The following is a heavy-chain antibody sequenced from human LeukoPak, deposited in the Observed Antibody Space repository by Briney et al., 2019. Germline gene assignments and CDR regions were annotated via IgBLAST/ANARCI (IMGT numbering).Heavy chain of an antibody. D-gene: IGHD3-10*02. CDR1: GFTFSDYS. Sequence: GGSLRLSCEASGFTFSDYSMNWVRQAPGKGLEWVSYISSSGSTIYYADSVKGRFTISRDNAKNSLYLQMNSLRAEDTAVYYCAELGITMIGGVWGKGTTVTISS. CDR3: AELGITMIGGV. J-gene: IGHJ6*04. V-gene: IGHV3-48*04. CDR2: ISSSGSTI.